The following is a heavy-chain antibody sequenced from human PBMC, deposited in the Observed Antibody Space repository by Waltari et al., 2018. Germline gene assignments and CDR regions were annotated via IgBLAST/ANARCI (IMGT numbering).Heavy chain of an antibody. V-gene: IGHV4-39*01. Sequence: QLQLQESGPGLVKPSETLSLYCSVSGDSIRSSNYYWGWIRQPPGKGLEWIASVYYSGTTYYNPSLKSRVTISADTSRNQFYLRLTSVTATDTAVYYCARSSAGMPRWLGDYWGQGILVTVSS. CDR1: GDSIRSSNYY. J-gene: IGHJ4*02. CDR2: VYYSGTT. D-gene: IGHD5-12*01. CDR3: ARSSAGMPRWLGDY.